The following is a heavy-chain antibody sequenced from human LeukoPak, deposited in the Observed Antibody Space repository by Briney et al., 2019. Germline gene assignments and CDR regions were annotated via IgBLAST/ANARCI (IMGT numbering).Heavy chain of an antibody. CDR1: GYTFTGYY. CDR3: ATKGTEYSSSSTPLFSMDV. J-gene: IGHJ6*03. D-gene: IGHD6-6*01. Sequence: SVKVSCKASGYTFTGYYMRWVRQAPGQGLEWMGGIIPIFGTANYAQKLQGRVTITTDESTSTAYMELSSLRSEDTAVYYCATKGTEYSSSSTPLFSMDVWGKGTTVTVSS. CDR2: IIPIFGTA. V-gene: IGHV1-69*05.